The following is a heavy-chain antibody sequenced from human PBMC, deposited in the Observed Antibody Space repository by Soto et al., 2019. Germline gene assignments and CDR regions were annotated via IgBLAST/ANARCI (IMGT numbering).Heavy chain of an antibody. J-gene: IGHJ5*02. CDR3: SRRAPEGFDP. CDR1: GASISSSSYF. V-gene: IGHV4-39*02. CDR2: IDYRGTT. Sequence: WETLALTCTVSGASISSSSYFWAWIRRTPGKGLEWIASIDYRGTTYKNPSLKSRVTISLDTSKNHFSLNLGSVTSADTALYYCSRRAPEGFDPWGQGTLVTVSS.